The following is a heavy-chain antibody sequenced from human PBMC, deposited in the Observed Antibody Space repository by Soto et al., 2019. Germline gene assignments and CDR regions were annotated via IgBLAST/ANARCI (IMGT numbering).Heavy chain of an antibody. Sequence: GVSLSLSCTASGFTFGDYAMSWFRQAPGKGLEWVGFIRSKAYGGTTEYAASVKGRFTITRGDSKSIAHLQMNSLNTQDTAVYYCTRDGIAMTTVTTYGINYYYYYGMDVWGQGTTVTVSS. J-gene: IGHJ6*02. CDR2: IRSKAYGGTT. CDR1: GFTFGDYA. CDR3: TRDGIAMTTVTTYGINYYYYYGMDV. V-gene: IGHV3-49*03. D-gene: IGHD4-4*01.